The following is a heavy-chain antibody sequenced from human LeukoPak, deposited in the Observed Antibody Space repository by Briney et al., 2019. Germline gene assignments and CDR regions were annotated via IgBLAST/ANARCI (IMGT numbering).Heavy chain of an antibody. CDR1: GFTFSTYS. J-gene: IGHJ4*02. CDR2: IYSGGST. Sequence: GGSLRLSCAASGFTFSTYSMNWVRQAPGKGLEWVSVIYSGGSTYYADSVKGRFTISRDNSKNTLYLQMNSLRAEDTAVYYCARSIDYYDSSGYLFDYWGQGTLVTVSS. CDR3: ARSIDYYDSSGYLFDY. V-gene: IGHV3-53*01. D-gene: IGHD3-22*01.